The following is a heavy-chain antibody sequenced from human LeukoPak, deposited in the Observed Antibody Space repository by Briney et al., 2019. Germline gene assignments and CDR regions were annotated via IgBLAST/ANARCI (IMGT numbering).Heavy chain of an antibody. J-gene: IGHJ4*02. V-gene: IGHV3-64*01. CDR2: ISTNGGST. Sequence: GGSLRLSCAASGFTFSSYNMNWVRQAPGKGLEYVSHISTNGGSTYYAISVKGRFIISRDNSKNTLYLQMGSLRAEDMAVYYCARGRGYIYGYDYWGQGTLVSVSS. D-gene: IGHD5-18*01. CDR1: GFTFSSYN. CDR3: ARGRGYIYGYDY.